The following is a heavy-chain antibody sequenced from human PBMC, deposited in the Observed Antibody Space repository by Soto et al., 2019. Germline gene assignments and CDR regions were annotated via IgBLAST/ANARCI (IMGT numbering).Heavy chain of an antibody. CDR2: MSQNGGSE. CDR1: GFTFNEYA. Sequence: GGSLRLSCAASGFTFNEYAIHWVRQAPGKGLEWVAVMSQNGGSEYYRDSVKGRFTISRDNFKSTVYLQMNDLRTEDTAVYYCARGAEKGVPDPLDSWGQGTLVTVSS. CDR3: ARGAEKGVPDPLDS. J-gene: IGHJ4*02. V-gene: IGHV3-30*03. D-gene: IGHD3-16*01.